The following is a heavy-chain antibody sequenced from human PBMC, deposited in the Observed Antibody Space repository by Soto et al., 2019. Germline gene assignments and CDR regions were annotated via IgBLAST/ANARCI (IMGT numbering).Heavy chain of an antibody. Sequence: SETLSLTCTVSGGSISSSSYYWGWIRQPPGKGLEWIGSIYYSGSTYYNPSLKSRVIISVDTSKNQFSLKLSSVTAADTAVYYCASPKIAFYNWFDPWGQGTLVTVSS. D-gene: IGHD3-3*02. CDR3: ASPKIAFYNWFDP. J-gene: IGHJ5*02. V-gene: IGHV4-39*01. CDR1: GGSISSSSYY. CDR2: IYYSGST.